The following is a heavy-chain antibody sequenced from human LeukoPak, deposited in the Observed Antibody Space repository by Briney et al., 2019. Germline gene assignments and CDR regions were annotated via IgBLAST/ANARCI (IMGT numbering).Heavy chain of an antibody. D-gene: IGHD4-23*01. Sequence: ASVKVSCKASGGTFISYAISWVRQAPGQGLEWMGGIIPIFGTANYAQKLQGRVTMTTDTSTSTAYMELRSLRSDDTAVYYCAGYGGNTDFDYWGQGTLVTVSS. J-gene: IGHJ4*02. CDR2: IIPIFGTA. CDR3: AGYGGNTDFDY. V-gene: IGHV1-69*05. CDR1: GGTFISYA.